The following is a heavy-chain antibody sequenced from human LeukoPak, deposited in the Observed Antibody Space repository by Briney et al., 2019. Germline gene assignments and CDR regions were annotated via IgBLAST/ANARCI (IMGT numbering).Heavy chain of an antibody. CDR1: GFIFSNRY. CDR3: ARDVVGSLDY. Sequence: GGSLRLSCAASGFIFSNRYIDWVRQAPGKGPEWVANMKQDGSARHYADSVKGRFTISRDNAQNSVYLQMNSLRAEDTAVYYCARDVVGSLDYWGLGTLVTVSS. CDR2: MKQDGSAR. D-gene: IGHD2-15*01. J-gene: IGHJ4*02. V-gene: IGHV3-7*01.